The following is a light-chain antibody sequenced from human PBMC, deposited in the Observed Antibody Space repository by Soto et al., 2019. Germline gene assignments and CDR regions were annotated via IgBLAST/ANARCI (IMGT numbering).Light chain of an antibody. CDR3: QQYNTLPYT. Sequence: DIQMTQSPSTLSASVGDRVTITCRASQSISSWLAWYQQKPGKAPSLLIYKASSLESGVPSRFSGSGSGTEFTLTISSLQPDDFAPYYCQQYNTLPYTFGQGTKLEIK. CDR1: QSISSW. J-gene: IGKJ2*01. CDR2: KAS. V-gene: IGKV1-5*03.